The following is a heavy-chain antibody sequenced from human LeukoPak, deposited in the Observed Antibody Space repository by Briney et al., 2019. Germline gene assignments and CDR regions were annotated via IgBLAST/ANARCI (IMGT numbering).Heavy chain of an antibody. CDR1: GGSISSSSYY. D-gene: IGHD6-13*01. Sequence: SETLSLTCTLSGGSISSSSYYWGWIRQPPGKGLEWIGSIYYSGSTYYNPSLKSRVTISVDTSKKQFSLKLRSVTAADTAVYYCARLGAYSSSWYGVYYFDYWGQGTLVTVSS. CDR2: IYYSGST. CDR3: ARLGAYSSSWYGVYYFDY. V-gene: IGHV4-39*01. J-gene: IGHJ4*02.